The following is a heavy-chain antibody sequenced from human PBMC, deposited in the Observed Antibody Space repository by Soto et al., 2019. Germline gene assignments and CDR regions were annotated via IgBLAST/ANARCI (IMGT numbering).Heavy chain of an antibody. CDR2: ISGSGGST. V-gene: IGHV3-23*01. D-gene: IGHD4-17*01. CDR1: GFTFSSYA. J-gene: IGHJ5*02. CDR3: ARIIRRTNWFDP. Sequence: PGGSLRLSCVASGFTFSSYAMSWVRQAPGKGLEWVSAISGSGGSTYYTDSVKGRFTISRDNSKNTLYLQMNSLRAEDTAVYYCARIIRRTNWFDPWGQGTLVTVSS.